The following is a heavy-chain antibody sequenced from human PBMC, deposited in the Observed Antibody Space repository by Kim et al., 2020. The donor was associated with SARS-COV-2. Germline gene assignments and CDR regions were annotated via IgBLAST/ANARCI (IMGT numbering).Heavy chain of an antibody. Sequence: GGSLRLSCAASGFTFSGSAVHWVRQASWKGLEWVGRIIRKRNTYATAYAASVKGRFTISRDDSKNTAYLQMNSLTTEDTAVYYCTNGYCTSTACYPKFDPWGQGTLVTVSS. J-gene: IGHJ5*02. V-gene: IGHV3-73*01. D-gene: IGHD2-2*01. CDR1: GFTFSGSA. CDR2: IIRKRNTYAT. CDR3: TNGYCTSTACYPKFDP.